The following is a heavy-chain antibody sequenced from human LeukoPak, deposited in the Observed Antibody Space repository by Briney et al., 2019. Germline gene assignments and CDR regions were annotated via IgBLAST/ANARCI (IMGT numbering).Heavy chain of an antibody. J-gene: IGHJ4*02. Sequence: PSETLSLTCAVSGGSISSGGYSWSWIRQPPGKGLEWIGYIYHSGSTYYNPSLKSRVTISADRSKNQFSLKLSSVTAADTAVYYCARGGGRFGEFTAFDYWGQGTLVTVSS. CDR1: GGSISSGGYS. D-gene: IGHD3-10*01. V-gene: IGHV4-30-2*01. CDR3: ARGGGRFGEFTAFDY. CDR2: IYHSGST.